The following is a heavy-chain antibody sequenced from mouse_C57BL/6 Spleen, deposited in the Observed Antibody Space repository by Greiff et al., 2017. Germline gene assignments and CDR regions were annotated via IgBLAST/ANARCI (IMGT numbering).Heavy chain of an antibody. Sequence: EVQGVEPGPELVKPGASVKISCKASGYSFTDYNMNWVKQSNGKSLEWIGVINPNDGTTSYNQKFKGKATLTVDQSSSTAYMQLNSLTSEDSAVYYCARGGDGNYVGAYWGQGTLVTVSA. CDR2: INPNDGTT. CDR1: GYSFTDYN. V-gene: IGHV1-39*01. J-gene: IGHJ3*01. CDR3: ARGGDGNYVGAY. D-gene: IGHD2-1*01.